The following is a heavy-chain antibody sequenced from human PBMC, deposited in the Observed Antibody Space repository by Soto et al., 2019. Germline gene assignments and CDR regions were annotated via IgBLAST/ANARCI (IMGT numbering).Heavy chain of an antibody. CDR1: GITFTSYY. D-gene: IGHD1-20*01. Sequence: QVQLVQSGAEVKKPGASVKVSCKASGITFTSYYMHWVRQAPGQGLEWMGIISPSGDSTSYAQKVQGRVTMTRDTSTSTLYMALRSLRSEDTATYYCASAFYNSLDYWGQGTLVTVSS. V-gene: IGHV1-46*01. CDR2: ISPSGDST. J-gene: IGHJ4*02. CDR3: ASAFYNSLDY.